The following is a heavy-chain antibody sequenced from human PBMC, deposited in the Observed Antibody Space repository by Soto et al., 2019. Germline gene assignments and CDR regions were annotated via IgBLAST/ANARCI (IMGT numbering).Heavy chain of an antibody. Sequence: GESLKISCKGSGYSFTSYWIGWVRQMPGKGLEWMGIIYPGDSDTRYSPSFQGQVTISADKSISTAYLQWSSLKASDTAMYYWARAGHDGSGWSLPPGPNWFDPWGQGTLVTVSS. CDR2: IYPGDSDT. CDR3: ARAGHDGSGWSLPPGPNWFDP. D-gene: IGHD6-19*01. V-gene: IGHV5-51*01. J-gene: IGHJ5*02. CDR1: GYSFTSYW.